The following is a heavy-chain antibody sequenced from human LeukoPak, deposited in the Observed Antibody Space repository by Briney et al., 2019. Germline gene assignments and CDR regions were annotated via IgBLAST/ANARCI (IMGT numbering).Heavy chain of an antibody. D-gene: IGHD4-23*01. Sequence: GGSLRLSCTASGFTVSSKDMSWVRHAPGKGLDWVSVIYSGGSTYYTVSVKGRFTISRDSSKNTLYLQMNSLRAEDTAVYYCAKTLAFFDYWGQGTLVTVSS. CDR2: IYSGGST. CDR3: AKTLAFFDY. V-gene: IGHV3-53*01. J-gene: IGHJ4*02. CDR1: GFTVSSKD.